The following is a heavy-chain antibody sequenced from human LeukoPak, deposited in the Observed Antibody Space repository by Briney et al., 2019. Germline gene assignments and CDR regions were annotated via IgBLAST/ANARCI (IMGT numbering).Heavy chain of an antibody. V-gene: IGHV4-61*01. Sequence: SDTLSLTCTVSGGSVSSGSYYWSWIRQPPGKGLEWIGYIYYSGSTNYNPSLKSRVTISVDTSKNQFSLKLSSVTAADTAVYYCARTGGYSYGFLDYWGQGTLVTVSS. CDR2: IYYSGST. J-gene: IGHJ4*02. CDR1: GGSVSSGSYY. D-gene: IGHD5-18*01. CDR3: ARTGGYSYGFLDY.